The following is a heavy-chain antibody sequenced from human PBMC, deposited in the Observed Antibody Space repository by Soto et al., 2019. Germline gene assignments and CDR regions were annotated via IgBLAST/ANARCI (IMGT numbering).Heavy chain of an antibody. CDR1: GYSFTSYW. CDR2: IYPGDSET. D-gene: IGHD3-3*01. Sequence: PGESLKISCKGSGYSFTSYWIGWVRQMPGKGLEWMGIIYPGDSETRYSPSFQGQVTISADKSISTAYLQWISLKASDTAMYYLARRVVVKAYYYYGMDVWGQGTTVTVSS. V-gene: IGHV5-51*01. J-gene: IGHJ6*02. CDR3: ARRVVVKAYYYYGMDV.